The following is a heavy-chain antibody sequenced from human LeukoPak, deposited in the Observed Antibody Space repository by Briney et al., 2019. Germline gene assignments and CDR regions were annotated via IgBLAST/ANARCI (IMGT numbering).Heavy chain of an antibody. Sequence: QAGGSLRLSCAASGFTFSSYAMSWVRQAPGKGLEWVSAISGSGGSTYYADSVKGRFTISRDNSKNTLYLQMNSLGAEDTAVYYCAKDKYDSSGPDYYYYGMDVWGQGTTVTVSS. D-gene: IGHD3-22*01. J-gene: IGHJ6*02. CDR3: AKDKYDSSGPDYYYYGMDV. CDR1: GFTFSSYA. V-gene: IGHV3-23*01. CDR2: ISGSGGST.